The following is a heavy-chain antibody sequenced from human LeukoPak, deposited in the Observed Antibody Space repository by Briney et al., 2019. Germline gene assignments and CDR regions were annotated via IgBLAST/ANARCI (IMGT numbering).Heavy chain of an antibody. V-gene: IGHV1-69*05. D-gene: IGHD2-21*01. J-gene: IGHJ4*02. CDR2: IIPIFGRT. CDR3: ARATLQLVTHNYFDY. Sequence: SVKLSCKASGVTFSSYAIRWVRQAPGQGLEWVGGIIPIFGRTNYAQKFQGRVTITTDESTSTAYMELSSLGSEDTAVYYGARATLQLVTHNYFDYWGEGTLVTVSS. CDR1: GVTFSSYA.